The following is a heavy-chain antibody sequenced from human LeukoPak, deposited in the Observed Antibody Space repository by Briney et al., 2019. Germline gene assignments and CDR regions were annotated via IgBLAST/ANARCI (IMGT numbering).Heavy chain of an antibody. D-gene: IGHD2-15*01. V-gene: IGHV4-34*01. J-gene: IGHJ4*02. CDR1: GGSFSGYY. CDR3: VRSSTYHLFDD. Sequence: SETLSLTCAVYGGSFSGYYWSWIRRPPGKGLEWIGEINHSGSTNYNPSLKSRVTISVDTSKNQFSLKLSSVTAADTAVYYCVRSSTYHLFDDWGQGTLVTVSS. CDR2: INHSGST.